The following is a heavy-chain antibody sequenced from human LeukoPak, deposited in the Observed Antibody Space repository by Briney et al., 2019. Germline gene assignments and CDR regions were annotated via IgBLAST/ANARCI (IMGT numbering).Heavy chain of an antibody. CDR2: ISGSGGST. J-gene: IGHJ5*02. Sequence: GGSLRLSCAASGFTFSSYAMSWVRQAPGKGLEWVSAISGSGGSTYYADSVKGRFTISRDNSKNTLYLQMNSLRAEDTAVYYCAKDPRPWATVTTNNWFDPWGQGTLVTVSS. CDR3: AKDPRPWATVTTNNWFDP. CDR1: GFTFSSYA. V-gene: IGHV3-23*01. D-gene: IGHD4-17*01.